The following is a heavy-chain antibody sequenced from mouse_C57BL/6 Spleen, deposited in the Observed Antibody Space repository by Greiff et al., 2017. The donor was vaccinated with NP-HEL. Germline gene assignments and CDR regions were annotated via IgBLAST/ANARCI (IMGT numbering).Heavy chain of an antibody. Sequence: QVQLQQPGAELVMPGASVKLSCKASGYTFTSYWMHWVKQRPGQGLEWIGEIDPSDSYTNYNQKFKGKSTLTVDKSSSTAYMQLSSLTSEDSAVYYCARWGNGTSRAMDYWGQGTSVTVSS. V-gene: IGHV1-69*01. J-gene: IGHJ4*01. CDR1: GYTFTSYW. CDR3: ARWGNGTSRAMDY. CDR2: IDPSDSYT. D-gene: IGHD4-1*01.